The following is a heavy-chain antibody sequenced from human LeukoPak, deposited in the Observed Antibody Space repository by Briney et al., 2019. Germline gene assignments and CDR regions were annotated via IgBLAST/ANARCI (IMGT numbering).Heavy chain of an antibody. CDR1: GGSISSGDYY. CDR2: IYYSGST. D-gene: IGHD5-18*01. V-gene: IGHV4-30-4*01. Sequence: ASETLSLTCTVSGGSISSGDYYWSWIRQPPGKGLEWIGYIYYSGSTYYNPSLKSRVTISVDTSKNQFSLKLSAVTAADTAVYYCARDGSGYSPPYWGQGTLVTVSS. CDR3: ARDGSGYSPPY. J-gene: IGHJ4*02.